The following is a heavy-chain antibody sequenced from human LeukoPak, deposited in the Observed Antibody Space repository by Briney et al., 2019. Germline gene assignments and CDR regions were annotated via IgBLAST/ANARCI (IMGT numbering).Heavy chain of an antibody. CDR3: AREGAVAGNEDAFDI. J-gene: IGHJ3*02. D-gene: IGHD6-19*01. V-gene: IGHV1-3*01. CDR2: INAGNGNT. Sequence: VASVKVSCKASGYTFTSYAMHWVRQAPGQGLEWMGWINAGNGNTKYSQKFQGRVTITRDTSASTAYMELSSLRSEGTAVYYCAREGAVAGNEDAFDIWGQGTMVTVSS. CDR1: GYTFTSYA.